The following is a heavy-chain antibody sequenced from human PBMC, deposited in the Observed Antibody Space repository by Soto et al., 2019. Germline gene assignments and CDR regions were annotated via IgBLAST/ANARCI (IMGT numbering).Heavy chain of an antibody. V-gene: IGHV4-39*01. J-gene: IGHJ6*02. Sequence: PSETLSLTCTVSGGSISSSSYYWGWIRQPPGKGLEWIGSIYYSGSTYYNPSLKSRVTISVDTSKNQFSLKLSSVTAADTAVYYCARHSTVRWGGMDVWGQGTTVTVSS. CDR1: GGSISSSSYY. CDR2: IYYSGST. D-gene: IGHD3-10*02. CDR3: ARHSTVRWGGMDV.